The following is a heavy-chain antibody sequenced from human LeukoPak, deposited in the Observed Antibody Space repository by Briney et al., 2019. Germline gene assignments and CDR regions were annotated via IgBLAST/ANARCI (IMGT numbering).Heavy chain of an antibody. V-gene: IGHV3-30*18. CDR2: ISYDGSNK. Sequence: GGSLRLSCAASGFTFNDYGMHWVRQAPGKGLEWVAVISYDGSNKYYTDSVKGRFTISRDNSKSTLYLQMNSLRAEDTAVYYCAELGITMIGGVWGKGTTVTISS. J-gene: IGHJ6*04. D-gene: IGHD3-10*02. CDR1: GFTFNDYG. CDR3: AELGITMIGGV.